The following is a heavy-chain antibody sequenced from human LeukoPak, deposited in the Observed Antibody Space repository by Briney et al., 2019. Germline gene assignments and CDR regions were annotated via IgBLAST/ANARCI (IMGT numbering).Heavy chain of an antibody. CDR2: INHSGST. J-gene: IGHJ4*02. Sequence: SETLSLTCAVYGGSFSSYYWSWIRQPPGKGLEWIGEINHSGSTNYNPSLKSRVTISVDTSKNQFSLKLSSVTAADTAVYYCAREKSGNLDYWGQGTLVTVSS. CDR1: GGSFSSYY. V-gene: IGHV4-34*01. D-gene: IGHD3-3*01. CDR3: AREKSGNLDY.